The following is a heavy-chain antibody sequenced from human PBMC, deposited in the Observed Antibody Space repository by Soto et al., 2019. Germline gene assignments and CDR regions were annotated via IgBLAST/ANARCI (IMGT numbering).Heavy chain of an antibody. V-gene: IGHV1-18*01. J-gene: IGHJ6*02. CDR3: ARDPNIVATMGSIYYYYGMDA. Sequence: ASVKVSCKASGYTFTSYGISWVRQAPGQGLEWMGWINACNGNTKYAQKLQGRVTMTRDTSTSTAYMELNSLRAEDTAVYYCARDPNIVATMGSIYYYYGMDAWGQGTTVTVSS. CDR2: INACNGNT. CDR1: GYTFTSYG. D-gene: IGHD5-12*01.